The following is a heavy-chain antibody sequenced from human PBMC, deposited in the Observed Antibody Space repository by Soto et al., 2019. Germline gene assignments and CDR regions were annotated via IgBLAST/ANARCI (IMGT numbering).Heavy chain of an antibody. Sequence: PGGSLRLSCAASGFTFSTYAMGWVRQAPGKGLEWVSGIGGSGGTYYADSVKGRFTISRDNPKNTLFLQVNSLRAEDTAVYYCAKTAEAVAGTVYGYWGQGTLDTVSS. CDR2: IGGSGGT. CDR3: AKTAEAVAGTVYGY. CDR1: GFTFSTYA. J-gene: IGHJ4*02. D-gene: IGHD6-19*01. V-gene: IGHV3-23*01.